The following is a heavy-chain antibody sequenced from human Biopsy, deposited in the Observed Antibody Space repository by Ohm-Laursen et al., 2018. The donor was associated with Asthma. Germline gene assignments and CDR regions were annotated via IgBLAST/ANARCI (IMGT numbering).Heavy chain of an antibody. CDR1: GGTFNTYA. Sequence: CSVKVSCKSLGGTFNTYAIGWVRQAPGQGLVWMGGINSVFGTTTYPQKFQDRVTITADDSTSTVYMELSSLRSEDTAVYYFARKAGSCISRTCYSLDFWGQGTLVTVSS. D-gene: IGHD2-2*01. CDR2: INSVFGTT. J-gene: IGHJ4*02. CDR3: ARKAGSCISRTCYSLDF. V-gene: IGHV1-69*01.